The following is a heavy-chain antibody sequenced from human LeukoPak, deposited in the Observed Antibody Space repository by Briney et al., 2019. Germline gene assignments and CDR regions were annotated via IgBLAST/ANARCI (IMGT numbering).Heavy chain of an antibody. J-gene: IGHJ4*02. Sequence: GGSLRLSCAASGFTVSSNYMNWVRQAPGKGLEWVSSISSSSSYIYYADSVKGRFTISRDNSKNTLYLQMNSLRAEDTAVYYCAKDRYGSGSYYNYWGQGTLVTVSS. CDR2: ISSSSSYI. CDR1: GFTVSSNY. CDR3: AKDRYGSGSYYNY. V-gene: IGHV3-21*04. D-gene: IGHD3-10*01.